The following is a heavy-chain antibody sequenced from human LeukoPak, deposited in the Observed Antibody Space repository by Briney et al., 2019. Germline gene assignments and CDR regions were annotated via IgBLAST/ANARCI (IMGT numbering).Heavy chain of an antibody. CDR2: INPNSGGT. J-gene: IGHJ5*02. V-gene: IGHV1-2*02. CDR3: AKDGISGWLVGDNWFDP. CDR1: GYTFTGYY. Sequence: ASVKVSCKASGYTFTGYYMHWVRQAPGQGLEWMGWINPNSGGTNYAQKFQGRVTMTRDTSISTAYMELSRLRSDDTAVYYCAKDGISGWLVGDNWFDPWGQGTLVTVSS. D-gene: IGHD6-19*01.